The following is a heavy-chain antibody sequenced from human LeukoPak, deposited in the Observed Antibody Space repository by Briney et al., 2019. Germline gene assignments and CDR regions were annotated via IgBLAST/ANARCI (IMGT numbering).Heavy chain of an antibody. CDR1: GGSIISSSYY. CDR2: IYYSGST. CDR3: ASPGTRDYYYMDV. V-gene: IGHV4-39*01. J-gene: IGHJ6*03. Sequence: SETLSLTCTVSGGSIISSSYYWGWIRQPPGKGLEWIGSIYYSGSTYYNPSLKSRVTISVDTSKNQFSLKLSSVTAADTAVYYCASPGTRDYYYMDVWGKGTTVTVSS. D-gene: IGHD1-1*01.